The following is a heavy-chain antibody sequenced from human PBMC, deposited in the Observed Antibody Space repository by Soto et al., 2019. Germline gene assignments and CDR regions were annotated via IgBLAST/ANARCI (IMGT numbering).Heavy chain of an antibody. CDR1: GGSFSGYY. J-gene: IGHJ6*02. V-gene: IGHV4-34*01. Sequence: KTSETLSLTCAVYGGSFSGYYWTWIRQPPGKGLEWIGEINHSGTINFNPSLKSRLTISLDTSKKHLSLKLSSVTDADTAAYYCARADRTLVTSYSLDVWGQGTTVTVSS. CDR3: ARADRTLVTSYSLDV. CDR2: INHSGTI. D-gene: IGHD2-21*02.